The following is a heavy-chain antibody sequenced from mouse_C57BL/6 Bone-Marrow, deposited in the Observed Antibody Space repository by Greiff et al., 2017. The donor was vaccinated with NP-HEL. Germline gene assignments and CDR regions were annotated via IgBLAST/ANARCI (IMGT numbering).Heavy chain of an antibody. V-gene: IGHV1-81*01. Sequence: QVQLQQSGAELARPGASVELSCKASGYTFTSYGISWVKQRTGQGLEWIGEIYPRSGNTYYNEKFKGKATLTADKSSSTAYMELRSLTSEDSAVYFCARDYGSSYGWYFDVWGTGTTVTVSS. D-gene: IGHD1-1*01. CDR2: IYPRSGNT. CDR3: ARDYGSSYGWYFDV. CDR1: GYTFTSYG. J-gene: IGHJ1*03.